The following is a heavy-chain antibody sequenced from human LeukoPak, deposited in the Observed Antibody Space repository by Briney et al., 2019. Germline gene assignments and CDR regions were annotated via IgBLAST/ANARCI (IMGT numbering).Heavy chain of an antibody. V-gene: IGHV3-30*02. J-gene: IGHJ6*03. Sequence: GGSLRLSCAASGFTFSSYGIHWVRQAPGTGLEWVAFIRYDGSNKYYADSVKGRFTISRDNSKNTLYLQMNSLRAEDTAVYYCAKALVGYCSSTSCYTSYYMDVWGKGTTVTVSS. CDR3: AKALVGYCSSTSCYTSYYMDV. CDR1: GFTFSSYG. CDR2: IRYDGSNK. D-gene: IGHD2-2*02.